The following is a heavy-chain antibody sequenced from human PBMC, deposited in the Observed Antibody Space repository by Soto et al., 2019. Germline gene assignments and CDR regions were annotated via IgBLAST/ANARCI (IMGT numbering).Heavy chain of an antibody. CDR2: INGRSNYV. Sequence: EVQVVESGGGLVKPGGSLRLSCVFSGFTFSTYTMNWVRQAPGKGLEWVSSINGRSNYVYYADSVKGRFTISRDNARNSLYLQMNRLRAEDTAIYYCAREDGVVGSSSAFDHWGLGTLVTVSS. J-gene: IGHJ4*02. V-gene: IGHV3-21*01. CDR1: GFTFSTYT. CDR3: AREDGVVGSSSAFDH. D-gene: IGHD1-26*01.